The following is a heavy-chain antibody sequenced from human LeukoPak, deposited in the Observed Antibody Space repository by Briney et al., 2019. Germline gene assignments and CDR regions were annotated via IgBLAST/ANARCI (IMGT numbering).Heavy chain of an antibody. CDR3: ANTDYYDTSALDY. Sequence: GGSLRLSCAASGFTFSSYAVSWVRQAPGKGLEWVSAIRRTGGSTYYADSVKGRFTISRDNSKNTLYLQMNSLRAEDTAVYYCANTDYYDTSALDYWGQGTLVTVSS. D-gene: IGHD3-22*01. CDR1: GFTFSSYA. V-gene: IGHV3-23*01. CDR2: IRRTGGST. J-gene: IGHJ4*02.